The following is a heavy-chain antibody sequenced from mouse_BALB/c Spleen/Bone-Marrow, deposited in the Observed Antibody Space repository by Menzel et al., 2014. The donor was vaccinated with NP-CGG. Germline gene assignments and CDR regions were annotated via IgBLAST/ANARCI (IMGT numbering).Heavy chain of an antibody. J-gene: IGHJ4*01. CDR3: ARNVYYYGSSPMDY. V-gene: IGHV2-2*02. D-gene: IGHD1-1*01. CDR1: GVSLTSYA. CDR2: IWSGGST. Sequence: QVQLQQSGPGLVQPSQSLSIPCTVSGVSLTSYAVHWVRQSPGKGLEWLGVIWSGGSTDYNAAFISRLSISKDNSKSQVFLKMNSLQANDTAIYYCARNVYYYGSSPMDYWGQGTSVTVSS.